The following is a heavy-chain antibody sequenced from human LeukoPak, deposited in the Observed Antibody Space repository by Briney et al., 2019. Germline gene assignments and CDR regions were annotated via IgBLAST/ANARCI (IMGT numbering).Heavy chain of an antibody. CDR3: ARPRGYSYGPFDY. CDR1: GFTFSSYA. V-gene: IGHV3-33*08. J-gene: IGHJ4*02. Sequence: GGSLRLSCAASGFTFSSYAMSWVRQAPGKGLEWVAVIWYDGSNKYYADSVKGRFTISRDNSKNTLYLQMNSLRAEDTAVYYCARPRGYSYGPFDYWGQGTLVTVSS. D-gene: IGHD5-18*01. CDR2: IWYDGSNK.